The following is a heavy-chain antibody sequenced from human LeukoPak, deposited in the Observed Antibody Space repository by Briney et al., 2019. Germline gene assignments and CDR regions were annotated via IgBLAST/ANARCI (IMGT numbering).Heavy chain of an antibody. J-gene: IGHJ6*03. Sequence: GGSLRLSCAASGFTFRDYWMNWVRQAPGKGREWVANIKQDGSDKAYVDSVRGRFTLSRDNAKKSLYLQMDSLRADDTAVYFLAKVRDRRDGYHFYFYYYMDVWGKGTTVTVSS. CDR3: AKVRDRRDGYHFYFYYYMDV. CDR1: GFTFRDYW. V-gene: IGHV3-7*03. CDR2: IKQDGSDK. D-gene: IGHD5-24*01.